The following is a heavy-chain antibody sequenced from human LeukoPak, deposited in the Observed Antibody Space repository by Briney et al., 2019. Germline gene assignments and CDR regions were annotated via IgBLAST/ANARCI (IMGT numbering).Heavy chain of an antibody. Sequence: GRSLRLSCAASGFIFSNHGMPWVRQAPAKGLEWVAVIWDDGSNKDYADSVKGRFTISRDNSKNTLHLQMNSLRAEDTAVYYCARDMYSRGCYRGYYFDYWGQGIQVTVSS. CDR2: IWDDGSNK. CDR3: ARDMYSRGCYRGYYFDY. V-gene: IGHV3-33*01. CDR1: GFIFSNHG. J-gene: IGHJ4*02. D-gene: IGHD1-26*01.